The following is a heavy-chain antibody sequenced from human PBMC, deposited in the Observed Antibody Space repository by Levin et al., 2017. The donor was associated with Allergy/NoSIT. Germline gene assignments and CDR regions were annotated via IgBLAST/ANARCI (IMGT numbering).Heavy chain of an antibody. Sequence: GESLKISCAASGFTFSSYGMHWVRQAPGKGLEWVAVIWYDGSNEYYADSVKGRFTISRDNSKNTLYLQMNSLRAEDTAVYYCARDMVYYYGSGSPHYYYYSMDVWGQGTTVTVSS. V-gene: IGHV3-33*01. J-gene: IGHJ6*02. CDR1: GFTFSSYG. CDR3: ARDMVYYYGSGSPHYYYYSMDV. CDR2: IWYDGSNE. D-gene: IGHD3-10*01.